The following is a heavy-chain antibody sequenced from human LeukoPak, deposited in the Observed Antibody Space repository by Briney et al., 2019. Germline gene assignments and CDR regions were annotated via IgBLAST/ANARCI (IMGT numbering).Heavy chain of an antibody. CDR3: ASIQYSSSWYG. J-gene: IGHJ4*02. Sequence: GGSLRLSSAASGFTVSSNYMSWVRQAPGKGLEWVSVIYSGGSTYYADSVKGRFTISRDNSKNTLYLQMNSLRAEDTAVYYCASIQYSSSWYGWGQGTLVTVSS. CDR1: GFTVSSNY. D-gene: IGHD6-13*01. CDR2: IYSGGST. V-gene: IGHV3-66*01.